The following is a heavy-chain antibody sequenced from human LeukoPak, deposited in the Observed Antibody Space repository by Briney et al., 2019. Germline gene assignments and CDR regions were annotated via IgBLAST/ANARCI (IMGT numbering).Heavy chain of an antibody. V-gene: IGHV4-4*07. CDR2: VSDTGRA. D-gene: IGHD5-12*01. Sequence: PSETLSLTCTVSGGSITGYYWTWIRQPAGKGLEWIGRVSDTGRAYYNPSLERRVTISLDTSNNRFSLKVTSVTAADTAVYYCARGPDIPPISGYSSFVYWGQGTLVSVS. CDR1: GGSITGYY. J-gene: IGHJ4*02. CDR3: ARGPDIPPISGYSSFVY.